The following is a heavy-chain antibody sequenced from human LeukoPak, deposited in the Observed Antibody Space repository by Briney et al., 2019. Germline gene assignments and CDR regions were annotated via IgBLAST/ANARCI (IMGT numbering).Heavy chain of an antibody. J-gene: IGHJ5*02. D-gene: IGHD3-3*01. CDR2: ISGSGDSI. CDR3: ASGSGSNYDFWSGYFNWFDP. CDR1: GFTFSRYA. Sequence: GGSLRLSCAASGFTFSRYAMSWVRQTPGKRLEWVAAISGSGDSILYADSVKGRFTISRDNAKNSLYLQMNSLRAEDTAVYYCASGSGSNYDFWSGYFNWFDPWGQGTLVTVSS. V-gene: IGHV3-23*01.